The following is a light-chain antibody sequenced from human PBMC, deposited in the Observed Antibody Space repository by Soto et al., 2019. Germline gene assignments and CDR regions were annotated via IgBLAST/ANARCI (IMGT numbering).Light chain of an antibody. V-gene: IGKV1-5*01. Sequence: DIQMTQSPSTLSASVGDRVTITCRASHSISSLLAWYQQKPGIAPNLLIYDTSNLESGVPSRFSGSGSGTEFTLTISSLQPGDFATYYCQEYNTFSFTFGQGTRLEIK. CDR1: HSISSL. CDR2: DTS. CDR3: QEYNTFSFT. J-gene: IGKJ2*01.